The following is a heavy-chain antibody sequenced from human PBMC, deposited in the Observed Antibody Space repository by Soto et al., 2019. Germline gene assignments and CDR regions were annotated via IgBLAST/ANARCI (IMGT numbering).Heavy chain of an antibody. D-gene: IGHD2-2*01. V-gene: IGHV4-61*01. CDR2: IHYSGST. Sequence: SETLSLTCTVSGGSVSSTTYYWSWIRQSPGKGLEWIGYIHYSGSTNYNPSLKSRVTMSVDTAKNQFSLKLNSVTAADTAVYYCARDGREHASWDLDWYFDLWGRGTLVTVSS. CDR3: ARDGREHASWDLDWYFDL. J-gene: IGHJ2*01. CDR1: GGSVSSTTYY.